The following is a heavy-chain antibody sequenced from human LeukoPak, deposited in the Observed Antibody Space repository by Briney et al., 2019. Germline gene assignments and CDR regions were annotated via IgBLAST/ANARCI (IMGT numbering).Heavy chain of an antibody. CDR3: ASSNWNYYNY. CDR2: IKQDGSQK. Sequence: GGSLRLSCAASGFTFSSYAMSWVRQAPGKGLEWVANIKQDGSQKYYVDSVKGRFTISRDNAKNSLYLQMDSLRAEDSAVYYCASSNWNYYNYWGQGTLVTVSS. J-gene: IGHJ4*02. CDR1: GFTFSSYA. V-gene: IGHV3-7*05. D-gene: IGHD1-20*01.